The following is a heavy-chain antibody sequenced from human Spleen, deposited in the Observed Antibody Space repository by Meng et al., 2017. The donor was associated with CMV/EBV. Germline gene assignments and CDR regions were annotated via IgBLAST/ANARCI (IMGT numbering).Heavy chain of an antibody. Sequence: SRYTVTGYYIHWVRQARGQGLEWMEWINPDSGGTSYLQKFQGRVTMTRDMSVSTAYMDLSSLRSDDTAVYFCARDKQFFAGLDALDIWGQGTMVTVSS. CDR2: INPDSGGT. CDR3: ARDKQFFAGLDALDI. CDR1: RYTVTGYY. D-gene: IGHD3-3*01. V-gene: IGHV1-2*02. J-gene: IGHJ3*02.